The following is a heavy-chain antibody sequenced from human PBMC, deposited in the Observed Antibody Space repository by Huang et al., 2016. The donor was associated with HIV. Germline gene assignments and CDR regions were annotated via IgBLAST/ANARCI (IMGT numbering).Heavy chain of an antibody. D-gene: IGHD3-3*01. CDR2: IYYSASS. J-gene: IGHJ4*02. CDR1: GDSIRSGGYY. Sequence: QVQLQETGPGLVKPSQTLSLTCTVSGDSIRSGGYYWTWIRQSPAKGLELIGNIYYSASSDYNPSLKCRVSISLDAFKIRVSLKSKSVTVADTAVYYCARAPATHSVFFYWGQGTLVTVSA. V-gene: IGHV4-30-4*08. CDR3: ARAPATHSVFFY.